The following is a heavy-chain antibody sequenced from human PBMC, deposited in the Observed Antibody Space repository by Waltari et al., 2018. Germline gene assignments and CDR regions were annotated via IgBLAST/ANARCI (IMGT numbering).Heavy chain of an antibody. CDR3: ASRAGMATIFYFDY. CDR1: GGTFSSYA. Sequence: QVQLVQSGAEVKKPGSSVKVSCKASGGTFSSYAISWVRQAPGQGLEWMGGIIPSFGTANYAQKFQGRVTITADKSTSTAYMELSSLRSEDTAVYYCASRAGMATIFYFDYWGQGTLVTVSS. V-gene: IGHV1-69*14. J-gene: IGHJ4*02. D-gene: IGHD5-12*01. CDR2: IIPSFGTA.